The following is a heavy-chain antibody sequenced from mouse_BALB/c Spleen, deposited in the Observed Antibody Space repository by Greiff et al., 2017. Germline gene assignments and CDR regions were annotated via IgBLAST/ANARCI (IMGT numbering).Heavy chain of an antibody. Sequence: EVKLMESGGGLVKPGGSLKLSCAASGFTFSSYAMSWVRQTPEKRLEWVASISSGGSTYYPDSVKGRFTISRDNARNILYLQMSSLRSEDTAMYYCARGWGDGYYAWFAYWGQGTLVTVSA. J-gene: IGHJ3*01. CDR3: ARGWGDGYYAWFAY. D-gene: IGHD2-3*01. CDR2: ISSGGST. CDR1: GFTFSSYA. V-gene: IGHV5-6-5*01.